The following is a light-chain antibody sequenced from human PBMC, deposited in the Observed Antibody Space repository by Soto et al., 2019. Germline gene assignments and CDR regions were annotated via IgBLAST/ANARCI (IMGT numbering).Light chain of an antibody. V-gene: IGKV1-27*01. J-gene: IGKJ4*01. CDR2: AAS. Sequence: DIQMTQSPSTLSASVGDRVTITCLASQGISNYLAWYQQKPGKVPKLLIYAASTLQSGVPSRFSGSGSGTDFTLTISSLQPEDGATDYCQKYNSAPLTCGGGTKVDI. CDR3: QKYNSAPLT. CDR1: QGISNY.